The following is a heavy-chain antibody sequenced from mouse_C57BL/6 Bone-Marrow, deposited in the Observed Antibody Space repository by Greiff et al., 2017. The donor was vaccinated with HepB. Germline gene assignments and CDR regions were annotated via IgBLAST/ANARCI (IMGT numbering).Heavy chain of an antibody. J-gene: IGHJ1*03. CDR3: ARYDGYNWYFDV. CDR2: INPYNGGT. CDR1: GYTFTDYY. V-gene: IGHV1-19*01. D-gene: IGHD2-3*01. Sequence: VQLQQSGPVLVKPGASVKMSCKASGYTFTDYYMNWVKQSHGKSLEWIGVINPYNGGTSYNQKFKGKATLTVDKSSSTAYMELNSLTSEDSAVYYCARYDGYNWYFDVWGTGTTVTVSS.